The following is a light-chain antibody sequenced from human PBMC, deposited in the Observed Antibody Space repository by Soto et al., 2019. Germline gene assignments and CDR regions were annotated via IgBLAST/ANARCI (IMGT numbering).Light chain of an antibody. CDR3: LQDYNYLIT. CDR1: QNISSY. V-gene: IGKV1-39*01. Sequence: DIQMTQSPSSLSASVGDRVTITCRASQNISSYLNWYQKKPGKAPKLLIYGTSSLQSGVPSRFSGSGSGTDFNLTISSLQTEDFATYYCLQDYNYLITFGQGTRLEIK. CDR2: GTS. J-gene: IGKJ5*01.